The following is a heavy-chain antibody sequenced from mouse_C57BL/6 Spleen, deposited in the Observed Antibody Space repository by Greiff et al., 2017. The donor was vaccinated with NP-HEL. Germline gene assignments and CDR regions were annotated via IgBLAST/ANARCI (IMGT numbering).Heavy chain of an antibody. V-gene: IGHV1-61*01. Sequence: QVQLKQPGAELVRPGSSVKLSCKASGYTFTSYWMDWVKQRPGHGLEWIGNIYPSDSETHYNQKFKDKATLTVDKSSSTAYMQLSSLTSEDSAVYYCARSDYGSFDYWGQGTTLTVSS. CDR2: IYPSDSET. CDR1: GYTFTSYW. CDR3: ARSDYGSFDY. D-gene: IGHD1-1*01. J-gene: IGHJ2*01.